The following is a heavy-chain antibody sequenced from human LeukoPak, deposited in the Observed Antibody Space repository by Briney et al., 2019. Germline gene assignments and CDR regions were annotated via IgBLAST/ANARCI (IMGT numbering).Heavy chain of an antibody. CDR1: GFTFSSNY. V-gene: IGHV3-53*01. J-gene: IGHJ4*02. CDR2: IYSGGST. D-gene: IGHD5-12*01. Sequence: PGGSLRLSCAASGFTFSSNYMSWVRQAPGKGLEWVSVIYSGGSTYYADSVKGRFTISRDNSQNTLYLQMNSLRAEDTAVYYCARSPGGYSGYDYIGWGQGTRVTVSS. CDR3: ARSPGGYSGYDYIG.